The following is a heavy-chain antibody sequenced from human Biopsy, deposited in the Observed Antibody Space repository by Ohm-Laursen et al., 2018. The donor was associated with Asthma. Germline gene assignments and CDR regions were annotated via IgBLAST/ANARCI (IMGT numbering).Heavy chain of an antibody. CDR2: ISYDGFNK. V-gene: IGHV3-30*03. CDR1: GFTFSTYG. CDR3: ARDSLCISGTIYWYGW. J-gene: IGHJ1*01. D-gene: IGHD1-7*01. Sequence: SLRLSCAASGFTFSTYGMHWVRQAPGKGLEWVAVISYDGFNKDYGDSVKGRFTISRDNSKNTLYLQMNSLTPDDTAVYFCARDSLCISGTIYWYGWWGQGTLVTVSS.